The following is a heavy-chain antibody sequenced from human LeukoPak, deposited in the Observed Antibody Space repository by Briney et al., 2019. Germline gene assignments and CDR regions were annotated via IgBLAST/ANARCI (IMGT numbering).Heavy chain of an antibody. CDR1: GYTFTGHY. CDR3: ARDWGRIFGRALDY. D-gene: IGHD3-16*01. CDR2: VNPNSSGT. V-gene: IGHV1-2*02. J-gene: IGHJ4*02. Sequence: ASVKVSCKASGYTFTGHYMHWVRQAPGQGLEWMGWVNPNSSGTNYAQKFQGRVTMTRDTSISTAYMELSRLRSDDTAVYYCARDWGRIFGRALDYWGQGTLVTVSS.